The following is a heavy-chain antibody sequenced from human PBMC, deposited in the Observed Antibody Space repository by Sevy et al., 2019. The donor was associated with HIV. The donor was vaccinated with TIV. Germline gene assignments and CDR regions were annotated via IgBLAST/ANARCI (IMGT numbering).Heavy chain of an antibody. CDR1: GFTFRTYG. Sequence: GGSLRLSCAASGFTFRTYGMSWVRQAPGKGLQWVACIKGSASTTYYADSVKGRFTIFTDNSNNTLYLQVNTLRAEDTAMCYCAKEPFDYWGQGTLVTVSS. CDR3: AKEPFDY. V-gene: IGHV3-23*01. J-gene: IGHJ4*02. CDR2: IKGSASTT.